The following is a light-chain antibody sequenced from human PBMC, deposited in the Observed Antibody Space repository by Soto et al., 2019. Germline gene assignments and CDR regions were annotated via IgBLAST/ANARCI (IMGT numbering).Light chain of an antibody. CDR3: SSYADSNNLV. Sequence: QSVLTQPPSASGSPGQSVTISCTGTGSDIGGYNYVSWYQQHPGKAPKLMIYEVTKRPSGVPDRFSGSKSGNTASLTVSGLQAEDEADYYCSSYADSNNLVFGGGTQLTVL. CDR1: GSDIGGYNY. CDR2: EVT. J-gene: IGLJ2*01. V-gene: IGLV2-8*01.